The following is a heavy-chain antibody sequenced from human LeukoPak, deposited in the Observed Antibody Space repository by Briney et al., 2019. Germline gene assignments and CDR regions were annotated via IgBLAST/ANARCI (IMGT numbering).Heavy chain of an antibody. D-gene: IGHD3-22*01. Sequence: ASVKVSCKASGGTFSSYAVSWVRQAPGQGLEWMGGIIPIFGTANYARNFQDRVTITRDESTTTAYLELSSLRSEDTAVYYCATAPHYFDSSNYFASWGQGTLVTVSS. V-gene: IGHV1-69*05. CDR2: IIPIFGTA. J-gene: IGHJ4*02. CDR3: ATAPHYFDSSNYFAS. CDR1: GGTFSSYA.